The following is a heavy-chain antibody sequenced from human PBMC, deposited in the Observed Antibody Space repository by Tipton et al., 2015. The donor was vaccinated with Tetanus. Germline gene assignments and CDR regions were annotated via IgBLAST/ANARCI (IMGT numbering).Heavy chain of an antibody. D-gene: IGHD6-6*01. J-gene: IGHJ5*02. V-gene: IGHV4-31*03. CDR1: GGSISGSGYF. CDR2: IYYSGDT. Sequence: TLSLTCNVSGGSISGSGYFWNWIRQFPGRGLEWIGYIYYSGDTSYNPSLKGRVAMSVDTSKNQFSLNLSSVTAADTAIYYCARDQGGGRVVRLNWFDPWGQGTLVTVSS. CDR3: ARDQGGGRVVRLNWFDP.